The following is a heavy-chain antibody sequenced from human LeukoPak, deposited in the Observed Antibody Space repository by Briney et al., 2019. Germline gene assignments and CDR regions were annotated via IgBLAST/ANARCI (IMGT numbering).Heavy chain of an antibody. CDR3: ARDHNYAFDN. CDR1: GFTFSSYS. CDR2: IGISSGNT. Sequence: GGSLRLSCAASGFTFSSYSMNWVRQAPGKGLEWISYIGISSGNTKYADSVKGRFTISGDSAKNSLYLQMNSLRVEDTAVYYCARDHNYAFDNWGQGTLDTVSS. D-gene: IGHD1-1*01. V-gene: IGHV3-48*04. J-gene: IGHJ4*02.